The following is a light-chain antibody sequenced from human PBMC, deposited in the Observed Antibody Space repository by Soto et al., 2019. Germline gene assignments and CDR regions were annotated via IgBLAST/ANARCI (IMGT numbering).Light chain of an antibody. CDR1: QGISSW. J-gene: IGKJ1*01. Sequence: DSQMTQSPSSVSASVGDRVTITCRASQGISSWLPWYQQKPEKAPFLLIADASNLERGVPSRFSGSGSGTEFTLTISSMQPDDFATYYCQQYTGYSRTFGQGTKVDIK. V-gene: IGKV1-5*01. CDR3: QQYTGYSRT. CDR2: DAS.